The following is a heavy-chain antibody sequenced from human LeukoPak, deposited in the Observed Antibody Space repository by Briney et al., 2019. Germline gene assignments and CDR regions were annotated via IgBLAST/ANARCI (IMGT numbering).Heavy chain of an antibody. Sequence: ASVKVSCKASGYTFTSYDINWVRQATGQGLEWMGWMNPNSGNTGYAQKFQGRVTMTRNTSISTAYMELSSLRSEDTAVYYCARTRYHSDYVWGSYVYYYYYMDVWGKGTTVTISS. J-gene: IGHJ6*03. CDR2: MNPNSGNT. V-gene: IGHV1-8*01. D-gene: IGHD3-16*01. CDR1: GYTFTSYD. CDR3: ARTRYHSDYVWGSYVYYYYYMDV.